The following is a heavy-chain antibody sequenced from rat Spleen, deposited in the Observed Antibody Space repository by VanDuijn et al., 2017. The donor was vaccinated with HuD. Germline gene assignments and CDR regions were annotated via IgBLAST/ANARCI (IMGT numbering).Heavy chain of an antibody. CDR1: GFTFSRFA. J-gene: IGHJ3*01. CDR2: ITSGGSTS. D-gene: IGHD1-12*01. Sequence: EVQLVESGGGLVQPGRSLKLSCAASGFTFSRFAMVWVRQAPKKGLEWVATITSGGSTSYYPDSVKGRFTISRDNARSTLYLQMDSLRSEDTATYYCTPYEGGSAYWGQGTLVTVSS. V-gene: IGHV5-46*01. CDR3: TPYEGGSAY.